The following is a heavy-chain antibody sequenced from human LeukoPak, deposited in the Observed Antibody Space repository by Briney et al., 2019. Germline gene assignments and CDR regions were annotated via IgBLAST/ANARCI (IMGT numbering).Heavy chain of an antibody. CDR3: AELGITMIGGV. CDR2: ISSSGRTA. J-gene: IGHJ6*04. Sequence: PGGSLRLSCAASGFTFSSYAMSWVRQTPGKGLEWVSYISSSGRTAYYADSVRGRLTISRDNAKNSLYLQMNSLRAEDTAVYYCAELGITMIGGVWGKGTTVTISS. CDR1: GFTFSSYA. V-gene: IGHV3-48*03. D-gene: IGHD3-10*02.